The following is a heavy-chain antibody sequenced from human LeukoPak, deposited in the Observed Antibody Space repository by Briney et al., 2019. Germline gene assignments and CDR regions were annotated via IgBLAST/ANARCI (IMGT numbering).Heavy chain of an antibody. CDR2: IYTSGST. D-gene: IGHD6-13*01. J-gene: IGHJ6*03. Sequence: PSETLSLTCTVSGGSISSYYWSWVRQPAGKGLEWIGRIYTSGSTNYNPSLKSRVTMSVDTSKNQFSLKLSSVTAADTAVYYCARDGLQQLSYYYYYYMDVWGKGTTVTVSS. CDR1: GGSISSYY. V-gene: IGHV4-4*07. CDR3: ARDGLQQLSYYYYYYMDV.